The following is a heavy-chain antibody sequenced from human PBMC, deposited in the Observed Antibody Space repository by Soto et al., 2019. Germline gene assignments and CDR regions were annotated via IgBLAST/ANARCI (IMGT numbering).Heavy chain of an antibody. J-gene: IGHJ4*02. CDR2: TYYRSKWYN. D-gene: IGHD1-7*01. CDR3: ARAPTWNYVGGVFDY. Sequence: SQTLSLTCAISGDSVSSNSAAWNWIRQSPSRGLEWLGRTYYRSKWYNDYAVSVKSRITINPDTSRNQFSLQLSSVTPEDTAVYYCARAPTWNYVGGVFDYWGQGTLVTVSS. CDR1: GDSVSSNSAA. V-gene: IGHV6-1*01.